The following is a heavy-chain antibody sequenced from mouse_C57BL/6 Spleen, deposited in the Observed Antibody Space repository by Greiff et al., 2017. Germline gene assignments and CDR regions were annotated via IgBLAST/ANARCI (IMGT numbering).Heavy chain of an antibody. CDR3: TTGGGTAFAY. Sequence: QVQLQQSGAELVRPGASVTLSCKASGYTFTDYEMHWVKQTPVHGLEWIGAIDPETGGTAYNQKFKGRAILTADKSSSTAYMGLRSLTSEDSAVYYCTTGGGTAFAYWGPGTLVTVSA. D-gene: IGHD1-2*01. V-gene: IGHV1-15*01. J-gene: IGHJ3*01. CDR1: GYTFTDYE. CDR2: IDPETGGT.